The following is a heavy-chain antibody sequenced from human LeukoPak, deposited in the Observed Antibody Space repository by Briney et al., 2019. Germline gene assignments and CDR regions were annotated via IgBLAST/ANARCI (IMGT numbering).Heavy chain of an antibody. Sequence: PSETLSLTCTVSGGSISSYYWSWIRQPPGKGLEWIGYIYYSGSTNYNPSLKSRVTISVDTSKNQFSLKLSSVTAADTAVYYCARDGDSSSWYDYWGQGTLVTVSS. CDR1: GGSISSYY. CDR2: IYYSGST. D-gene: IGHD6-13*01. J-gene: IGHJ4*02. V-gene: IGHV4-59*12. CDR3: ARDGDSSSWYDY.